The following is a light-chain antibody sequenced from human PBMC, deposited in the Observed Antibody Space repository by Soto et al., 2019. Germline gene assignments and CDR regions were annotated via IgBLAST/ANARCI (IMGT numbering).Light chain of an antibody. CDR2: NSS. J-gene: IGKJ1*01. CDR1: QSVRSNY. Sequence: EIVLTQSPGTLSLSPGERATLSCRASQSVRSNYLAWYQQKPGQAPRLLIYNSSTRATGIPDRFSGSGSGTDVTLTISRLEPEDFALYYCQHYHELPQTFGQGTQVEIK. V-gene: IGKV3-20*01. CDR3: QHYHELPQT.